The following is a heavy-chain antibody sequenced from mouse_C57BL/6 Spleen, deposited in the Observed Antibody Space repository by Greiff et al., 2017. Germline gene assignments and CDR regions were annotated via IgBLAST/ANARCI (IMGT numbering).Heavy chain of an antibody. CDR3: ARDPSNPYARDY. V-gene: IGHV3-6*01. D-gene: IGHD2-5*01. Sequence: EVKLVESGPGLVKPSQSLSLTCSVTGYSITSGYYWNWIRQFPGKKLEWMGYISYDGSNNYNPSLKNRISITRDTSKNQFFLKLNSVTTEDTATYYCARDPSNPYARDYWGQGTSVTVSS. J-gene: IGHJ4*01. CDR2: ISYDGSN. CDR1: GYSITSGYY.